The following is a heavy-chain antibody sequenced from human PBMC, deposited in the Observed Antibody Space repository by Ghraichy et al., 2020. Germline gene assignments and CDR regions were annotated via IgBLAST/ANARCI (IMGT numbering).Heavy chain of an antibody. CDR2: TYSRSKWYN. CDR1: GDSVSSNSAA. J-gene: IGHJ6*02. V-gene: IGHV6-1*01. Sequence: SQTLSLTCAISGDSVSSNSAAWNWIRQSPSRGLEWLGRTYSRSKWYNDYSVSVKSRITINPDTSKNQFSLQLNSVTPEDTAVYYCAREGYSFRSAAAGPTNPYYDHGMDVGGQGTTVTISS. CDR3: AREGYSFRSAAAGPTNPYYDHGMDV. D-gene: IGHD6-13*01.